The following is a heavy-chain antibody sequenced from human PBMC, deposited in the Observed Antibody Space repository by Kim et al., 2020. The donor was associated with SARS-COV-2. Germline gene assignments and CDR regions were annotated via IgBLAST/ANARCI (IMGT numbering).Heavy chain of an antibody. Sequence: SETLSLTCAVYGGSFSGYYWSWIRQPPGKGLEWIGEINHSGSTNYNPSLKSRVTISVDTSKNQFSLKLSSVTAADTAVYYCARGPFLSDSSGYYQLGVYFDYWGQGTLVTVSS. D-gene: IGHD3-22*01. J-gene: IGHJ4*02. V-gene: IGHV4-34*01. CDR3: ARGPFLSDSSGYYQLGVYFDY. CDR2: INHSGST. CDR1: GGSFSGYY.